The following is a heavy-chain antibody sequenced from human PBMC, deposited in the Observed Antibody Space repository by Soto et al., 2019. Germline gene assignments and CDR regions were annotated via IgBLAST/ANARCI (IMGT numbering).Heavy chain of an antibody. Sequence: QVQLVESGGDVVQPGRSLRLSCVASGFTFSRFGMHWVRQASGNGLEWVAGIWYDGSNRLYADSVRGRFTISIDDSKNTLYLQMISLRAEETAVYYCARGDSRGYYPVHFDYWGQGTLVTVSS. V-gene: IGHV3-33*01. CDR1: GFTFSRFG. CDR2: IWYDGSNR. CDR3: ARGDSRGYYPVHFDY. J-gene: IGHJ4*02. D-gene: IGHD3-22*01.